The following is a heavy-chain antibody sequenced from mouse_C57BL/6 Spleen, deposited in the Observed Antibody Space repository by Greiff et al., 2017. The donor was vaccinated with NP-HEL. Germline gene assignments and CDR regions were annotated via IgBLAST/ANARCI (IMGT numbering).Heavy chain of an antibody. CDR1: GYTFTSYW. J-gene: IGHJ3*01. CDR2: IYPSDSET. Sequence: QVQLQQPGAELVRPGSSVKLSCKASGYTFTSYWMDWVKQRPGQGLEWIGNIYPSDSETHYNQKFKDKATLTVDKSSSTAYMQLSSLTSEDSAVYYCARFDGYYGYWGQGTLVTVSA. D-gene: IGHD2-3*01. CDR3: ARFDGYYGY. V-gene: IGHV1-61*01.